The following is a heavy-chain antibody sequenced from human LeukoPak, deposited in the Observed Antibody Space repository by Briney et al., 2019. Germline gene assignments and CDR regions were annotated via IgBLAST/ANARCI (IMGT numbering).Heavy chain of an antibody. Sequence: GGSLKLSCAASGLTFTNYGMTWVRQAPGKGLEWVSSISGSGSDTYYADSVKGRFTISRDNSKNALYVQMVSLRAEDTAIYYCAGSSGWWAHDYWGQGTLVTVSS. D-gene: IGHD6-19*01. CDR1: GLTFTNYG. V-gene: IGHV3-23*01. CDR2: ISGSGSDT. CDR3: AGSSGWWAHDY. J-gene: IGHJ4*02.